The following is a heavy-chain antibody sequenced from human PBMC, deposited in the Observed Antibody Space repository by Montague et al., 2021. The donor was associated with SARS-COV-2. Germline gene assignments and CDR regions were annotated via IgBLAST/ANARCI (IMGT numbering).Heavy chain of an antibody. CDR3: AREGLKRLLWFGVGYYYGMDV. CDR2: VDYSGNT. V-gene: IGHV4-39*02. Sequence: SETLSLTCTVTGGSISGSSDYWGWIRQPPGKGLEWIASVDYSGNTYYSPSLKSRLTISVDTAKNQFSLKLNSVTAADTAVYYCAREGLKRLLWFGVGYYYGMDVWGQGTTVTVSS. CDR1: GGSISGSSDY. D-gene: IGHD3-10*01. J-gene: IGHJ6*02.